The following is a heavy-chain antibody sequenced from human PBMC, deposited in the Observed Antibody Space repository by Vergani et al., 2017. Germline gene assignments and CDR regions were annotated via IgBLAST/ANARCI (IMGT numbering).Heavy chain of an antibody. J-gene: IGHJ5*02. CDR2: IYHSGST. V-gene: IGHV4-38-2*01. Sequence: QVQLQESGPGLVKPSETLSLTCAVSGYSISSGYYWGWIRQPPGKGLEWIGSIYHSGSTYYNPSLKSRVTISVDTSKNQFSLKLSSVTAADTAVYYCARSRRNYDFWSRNWFDPWGQGTLVTVSS. D-gene: IGHD3-3*01. CDR3: ARSRRNYDFWSRNWFDP. CDR1: GYSISSGYY.